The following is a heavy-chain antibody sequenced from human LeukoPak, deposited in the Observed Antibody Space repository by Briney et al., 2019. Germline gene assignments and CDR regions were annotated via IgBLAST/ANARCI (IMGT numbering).Heavy chain of an antibody. CDR2: IKDDGRDK. Sequence: GGSLRLSSAASGFTFSSSWMTWVRQAPGKGLEWVASIKDDGRDKYYVDSVKDRFTISRENAKNSAFLQMNCLRAEDTAVYYCARDPGRGFDYWGQGALVTVCS. CDR1: GFTFSSSW. CDR3: ARDPGRGFDY. D-gene: IGHD1-26*01. J-gene: IGHJ4*02. V-gene: IGHV3-7*01.